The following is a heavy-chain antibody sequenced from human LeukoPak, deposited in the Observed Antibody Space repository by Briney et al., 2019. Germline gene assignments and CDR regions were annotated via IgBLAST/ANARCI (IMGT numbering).Heavy chain of an antibody. CDR2: ISWNSGSI. CDR3: AKDTYSGSGSYLDY. V-gene: IGHV3-9*01. J-gene: IGHJ4*02. Sequence: GGSLRLSCAASGFTFDDYTMHWVRQAPGKGLEWVSGISWNSGSIGYADSVEGRFLISRDNAKNSLYLQMNSLRTEDTALYYCAKDTYSGSGSYLDYWGQGALVTVSS. D-gene: IGHD3-10*01. CDR1: GFTFDDYT.